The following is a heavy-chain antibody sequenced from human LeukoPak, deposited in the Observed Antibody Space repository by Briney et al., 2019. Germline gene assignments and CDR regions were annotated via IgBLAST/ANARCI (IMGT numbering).Heavy chain of an antibody. Sequence: SQTLSLTCTVSGGSISSYYWSWIRQPPGKGLEWIGYIYYSGSTNYNPSLKSRVTISVDTSKNQFSLKLSSVTAADTAVYYCARGSKPAASKFDYWGQGTLVTVSS. V-gene: IGHV4-59*01. J-gene: IGHJ4*02. CDR2: IYYSGST. CDR1: GGSISSYY. CDR3: ARGSKPAASKFDY. D-gene: IGHD2-2*01.